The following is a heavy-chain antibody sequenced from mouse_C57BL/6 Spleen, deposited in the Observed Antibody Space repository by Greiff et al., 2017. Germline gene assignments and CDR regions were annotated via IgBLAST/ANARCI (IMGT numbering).Heavy chain of an antibody. CDR2: IYPGSGST. CDR3: ARRVDYDEGFAY. J-gene: IGHJ3*01. CDR1: GYTFTSYW. D-gene: IGHD2-4*01. Sequence: QVQLQQPGAELVKPGASVKMSCKASGYTFTSYWITWVKQRPGQGLEWIGDIYPGSGSTNYNEKFKSKATLTVDTSSSTAYMQLSSLTSEDSAVYCCARRVDYDEGFAYWGQGTLVTVSA. V-gene: IGHV1-55*01.